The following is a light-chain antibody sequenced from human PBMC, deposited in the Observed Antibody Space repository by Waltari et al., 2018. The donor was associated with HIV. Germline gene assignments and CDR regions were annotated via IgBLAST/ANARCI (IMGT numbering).Light chain of an antibody. Sequence: QSALTQPPSASGSPGQSVTISCTGTRSDVGDYNYVSWYQHHPGKAPKLMIYEVTTRPSGVPDRFSGSKSGNTASLTVSGLQAEDEADYYCSSYAGSNNLVFGGGTKLTVL. CDR3: SSYAGSNNLV. CDR1: RSDVGDYNY. V-gene: IGLV2-8*01. J-gene: IGLJ2*01. CDR2: EVT.